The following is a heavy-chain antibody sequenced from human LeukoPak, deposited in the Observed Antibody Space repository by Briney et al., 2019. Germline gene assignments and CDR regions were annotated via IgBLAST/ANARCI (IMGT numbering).Heavy chain of an antibody. D-gene: IGHD2-15*01. Sequence: GESMKISCKGSEYSFTSYWIGWVRQMPGKGLEWMGIIYPGDSDTRYSPSFQGQVTISADKSISTVYLQWTSLKASDTAIYYCARHGDIVGGVVARQLSGMDVWGQGTTVTVSS. J-gene: IGHJ6*02. CDR1: EYSFTSYW. CDR3: ARHGDIVGGVVARQLSGMDV. CDR2: IYPGDSDT. V-gene: IGHV5-51*01.